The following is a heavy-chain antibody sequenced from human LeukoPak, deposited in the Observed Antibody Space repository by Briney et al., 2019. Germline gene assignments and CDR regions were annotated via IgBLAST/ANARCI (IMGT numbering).Heavy chain of an antibody. CDR2: IIPIFDTS. Sequence: SVKVSCKASGGTFNNYAISWVRQAPGQGLEWMGEIIPIFDTSTYAQKYRGRVTITTDESTSTAYMELSSLRSEDTAVYYCAGMVSPTAAGTGYFDPWGQGTLVAVSS. V-gene: IGHV1-69*05. CDR3: AGMVSPTAAGTGYFDP. CDR1: GGTFNNYA. J-gene: IGHJ5*02. D-gene: IGHD6-13*01.